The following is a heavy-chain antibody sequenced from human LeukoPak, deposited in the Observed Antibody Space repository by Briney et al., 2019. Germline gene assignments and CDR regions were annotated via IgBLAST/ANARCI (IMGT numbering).Heavy chain of an antibody. CDR3: ARVATIYDAFGI. J-gene: IGHJ3*02. CDR1: GYSFTNYW. Sequence: GESLKISCKGSGYSFTNYWIGWVRQMPGKGLEWMGTICPGDSDTTYSPSFQGQVTMSADKSISTAYLQWSSLTASDTAMYYCARVATIYDAFGIWGQGTMVTVSS. V-gene: IGHV5-51*01. D-gene: IGHD5-24*01. CDR2: ICPGDSDT.